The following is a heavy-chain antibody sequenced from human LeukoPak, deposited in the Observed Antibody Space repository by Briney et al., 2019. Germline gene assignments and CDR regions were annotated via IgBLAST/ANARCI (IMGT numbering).Heavy chain of an antibody. CDR1: GYTFTSYG. Sequence: ASVKVSCKASGYTFTSYGISWVRHAPGQGLEWMGWISAYNGNTNYAQKLQGRVTMTTDTSTSTAYMELRSLRSDDTAVYYCARDQYDYVWGSYRPTPIFDYWGQGTLVTVSS. CDR3: ARDQYDYVWGSYRPTPIFDY. J-gene: IGHJ4*02. CDR2: ISAYNGNT. V-gene: IGHV1-18*01. D-gene: IGHD3-16*02.